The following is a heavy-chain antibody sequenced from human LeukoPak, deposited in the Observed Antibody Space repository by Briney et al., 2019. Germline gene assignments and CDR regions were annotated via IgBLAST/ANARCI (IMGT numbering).Heavy chain of an antibody. CDR3: ARGYYGPGSIGY. D-gene: IGHD3-10*01. V-gene: IGHV4-30-4*08. CDR1: GGSIRSTTYY. J-gene: IGHJ4*02. CDR2: IYYSVST. Sequence: SGTLSLTCTVSGGSIRSTTYYWGWIRQPPGKGLGWIGYIYYSVSTYYNPSLKSRVTIYVDTSKNQLSLKLSSVTAADTAVYYCARGYYGPGSIGYWGEGTLVSVSS.